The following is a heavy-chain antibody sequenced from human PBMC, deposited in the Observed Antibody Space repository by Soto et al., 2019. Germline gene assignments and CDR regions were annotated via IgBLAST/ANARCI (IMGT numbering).Heavy chain of an antibody. D-gene: IGHD3-10*01. J-gene: IGHJ5*02. CDR3: AKDWVGGGGQGLISNWFDP. V-gene: IGHV3-30*18. CDR2: ISYDGIYK. Sequence: QVQLVESGGGVVQPGRSLRLSCAASGFTFSSYGIHWVRQAPGKGLEWVTVISYDGIYKFYADSVKGRFTISRDDSQNTVFLQMNSLRPEDTAVYYCAKDWVGGGGQGLISNWFDPWGQGTLVTVSS. CDR1: GFTFSSYG.